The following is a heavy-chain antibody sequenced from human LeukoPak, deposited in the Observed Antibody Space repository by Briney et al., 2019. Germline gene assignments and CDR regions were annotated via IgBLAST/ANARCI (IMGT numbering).Heavy chain of an antibody. CDR1: GFTFNNYA. D-gene: IGHD4-23*01. V-gene: IGHV3-7*03. Sequence: PGGSLRLSCAASGFTFNNYAMSWVRQAPGKGLEWVANIKQDGSDKYYLTSVRGRFTISRDNAKNSLFLQMNSLRVEDTAVYYCARGGGHLDCWGQGTLVTVSS. CDR3: ARGGGHLDC. J-gene: IGHJ4*02. CDR2: IKQDGSDK.